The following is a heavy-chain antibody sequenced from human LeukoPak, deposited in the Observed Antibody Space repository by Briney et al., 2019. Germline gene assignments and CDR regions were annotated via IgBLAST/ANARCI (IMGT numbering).Heavy chain of an antibody. CDR1: GGSFSGYY. CDR3: ARGYDIAQLAFDY. V-gene: IGHV4-34*01. Sequence: SETLSLTCAVYGGSFSGYYWSWIRQPPGKGLEWIGEINHSGSTNYNPSLKSRVTISVDTSKNQFSLKLSSVTAADTAVHYCARGYDIAQLAFDYWGQGTLVTVSS. J-gene: IGHJ4*02. CDR2: INHSGST. D-gene: IGHD6-13*01.